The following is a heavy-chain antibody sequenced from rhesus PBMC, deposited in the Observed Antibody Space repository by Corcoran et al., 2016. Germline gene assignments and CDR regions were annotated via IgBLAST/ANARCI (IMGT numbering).Heavy chain of an antibody. CDR2: IDGNSATT. V-gene: IGHV4-73*01. CDR1: GGSITGYY. D-gene: IGHD2-21*01. CDR3: ARINTVLEVIATSFDY. J-gene: IGHJ4*01. Sequence: QVKLQQWGEGLVKPSETLSLTCAVYGGSITGYYWRWIRQPPGKGPEWIGNIDGNSATTNYNASLKNRVTISKDTSKNQFSLKLSSVTAADTAVYYCARINTVLEVIATSFDYWGHGVLVIVSS.